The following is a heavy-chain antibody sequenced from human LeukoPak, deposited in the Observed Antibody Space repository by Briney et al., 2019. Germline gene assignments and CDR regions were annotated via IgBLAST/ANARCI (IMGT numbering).Heavy chain of an antibody. CDR2: IIPIFGTA. CDR3: ARSRAYCSSTSCYTFDY. J-gene: IGHJ4*02. CDR1: GGTFSSCA. D-gene: IGHD2-2*02. Sequence: ASVKVSCKASGGTFSSCAISWVRQAPGQGLEWMGGIIPIFGTANYAQKFQGRVTITTDESTSTAYMELSSLRSEDTAVYYCARSRAYCSSTSCYTFDYWGQGTLVTVSS. V-gene: IGHV1-69*05.